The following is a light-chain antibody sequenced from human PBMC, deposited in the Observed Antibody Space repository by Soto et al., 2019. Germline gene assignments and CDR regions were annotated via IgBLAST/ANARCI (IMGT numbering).Light chain of an antibody. V-gene: IGKV3-15*01. CDR2: GAS. CDR3: LHYNNWPPWT. J-gene: IGKJ1*01. CDR1: QSVSSN. Sequence: EIVLTHSPATLSVSPGERATLSCRASQSVSSNLAWYQQKPGQAPRLLIYGASTRATGIPARFSGSGSGTEFTLTISSLQSEDFAVYYCLHYNNWPPWTFGQGTKVDI.